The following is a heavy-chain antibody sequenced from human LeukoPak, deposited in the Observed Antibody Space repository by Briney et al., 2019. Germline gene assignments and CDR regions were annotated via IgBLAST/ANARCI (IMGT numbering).Heavy chain of an antibody. CDR2: INTNTGNP. D-gene: IGHD5-18*01. CDR3: GRDPRLGIRGYTYGYIEY. V-gene: IGHV7-4-1*02. J-gene: IGHJ4*02. Sequence: ASVKVSCKASGYSFTSYGVGWVRQAPGQGLQWMGWINTNTGNPTYAQGFTGRYVFSLDTSVSTAYLQISGLTADDTAVYFCGRDPRLGIRGYTYGYIEYWGQGTLVTVSS. CDR1: GYSFTSYG.